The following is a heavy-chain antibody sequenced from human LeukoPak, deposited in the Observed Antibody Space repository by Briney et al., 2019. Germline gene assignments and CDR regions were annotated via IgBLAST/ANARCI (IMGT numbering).Heavy chain of an antibody. CDR3: ARRFYDSSGYYPVFDY. CDR2: IYYSGST. J-gene: IGHJ4*02. CDR1: GYSISNDYY. D-gene: IGHD3-22*01. V-gene: IGHV4-38-2*02. Sequence: SETLSLTCTVSGYSISNDYYWGWIRQPPGKGLEWIGSIYYSGSTYYNPSLKSRVTISVDTSKNQFSLKLSSVTAADTAVYYCARRFYDSSGYYPVFDYWGQGTLVTVSS.